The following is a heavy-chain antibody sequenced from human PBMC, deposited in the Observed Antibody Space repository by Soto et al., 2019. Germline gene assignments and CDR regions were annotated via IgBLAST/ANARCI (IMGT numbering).Heavy chain of an antibody. V-gene: IGHV1-69*13. CDR1: GGTFSSYA. CDR2: IIPIFGTA. J-gene: IGHJ6*02. Sequence: VKVSCKASGGTFSSYAISWVRQAPGQGLEWMGGIIPIFGTANYAQKFQGRVTITADESTSTAYMELSSLKSEDTAVYYCARESGGSYYNPYYYYYGMDVWGQGTTVTVSS. CDR3: ARESGGSYYNPYYYYYGMDV. D-gene: IGHD3-10*01.